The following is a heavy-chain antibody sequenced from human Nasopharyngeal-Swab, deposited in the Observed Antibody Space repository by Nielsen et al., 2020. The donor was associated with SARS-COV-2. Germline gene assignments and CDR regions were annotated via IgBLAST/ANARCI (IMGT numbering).Heavy chain of an antibody. Sequence: WVRQAPRQGLEWMGGIIPIFGTANYAQKFQGRVTITADESTSTAYMELSSLRSEDTAVYYCARDGYSSGLGYWGQGTLVTVSS. J-gene: IGHJ4*02. D-gene: IGHD6-19*01. V-gene: IGHV1-69*01. CDR2: IIPIFGTA. CDR3: ARDGYSSGLGY.